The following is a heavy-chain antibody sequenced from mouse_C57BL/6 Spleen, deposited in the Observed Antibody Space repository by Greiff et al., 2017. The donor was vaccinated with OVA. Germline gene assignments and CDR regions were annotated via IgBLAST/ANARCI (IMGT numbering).Heavy chain of an antibody. J-gene: IGHJ3*01. D-gene: IGHD1-1*01. CDR2: IYPGDGDT. V-gene: IGHV1-80*01. CDR1: GYAFSSYW. CDR3: ARSLVGSSWFAY. Sequence: VQLQQSGAELVKPGASVKISCKASGYAFSSYWMNWVKQRPGKGLEWIGQIYPGDGDTNYNGKFKGKATLTADKSSSTAYMQLSSLTSEDSAVYFCARSLVGSSWFAYWGQGTLVTVSA.